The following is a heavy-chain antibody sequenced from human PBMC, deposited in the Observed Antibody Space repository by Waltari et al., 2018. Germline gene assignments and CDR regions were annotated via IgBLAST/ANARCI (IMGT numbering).Heavy chain of an antibody. CDR1: GFSFSTYG. CDR2: IWSDGSSI. V-gene: IGHV3-33*01. CDR3: VRGRGSSDY. J-gene: IGHJ4*02. Sequence: QVQLVESGGGVVQCGRYLRLSCEASGFSFSTYGMHWFRQAPGKGLEWVAVIWSDGSSIHYADFVKGRFTISRDNTRNTLYLQMNSLRVEDTAMYYCVRGRGSSDYWGQGTLVSVSS. D-gene: IGHD2-2*01.